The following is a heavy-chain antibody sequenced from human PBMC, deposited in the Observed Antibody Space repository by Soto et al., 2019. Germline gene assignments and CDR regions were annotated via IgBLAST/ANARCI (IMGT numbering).Heavy chain of an antibody. CDR2: IIPIFGTA. Sequence: ASVKVSCKASGGTFSSYAISWVRQAPGQGLEWMGGIIPIFGTANYAQKFQGRVTITADESTSTAYMELSSLRSEDTAVYYCARGFKLRRLRYFDWLGDAFDIWGQGTMVTVSS. D-gene: IGHD3-9*01. J-gene: IGHJ3*02. V-gene: IGHV1-69*13. CDR1: GGTFSSYA. CDR3: ARGFKLRRLRYFDWLGDAFDI.